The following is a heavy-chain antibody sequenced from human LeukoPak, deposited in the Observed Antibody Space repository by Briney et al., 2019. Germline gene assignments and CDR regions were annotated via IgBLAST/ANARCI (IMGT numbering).Heavy chain of an antibody. J-gene: IGHJ4*02. CDR3: ARADTPQFGY. CDR1: GYTFTSYD. CDR2: MNPNSGNT. Sequence: ASVKVSCKASGYTFTSYDINWVRQAPGQGLEWTGWMNPNSGNTAYAQKFQGRVTMTRNTSISTAYMELSSLRSEDTAVYYCARADTPQFGYWGQGTLVTVSS. V-gene: IGHV1-8*01. D-gene: IGHD2-15*01.